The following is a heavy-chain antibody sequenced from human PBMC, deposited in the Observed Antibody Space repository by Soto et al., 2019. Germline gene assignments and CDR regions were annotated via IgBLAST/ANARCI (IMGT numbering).Heavy chain of an antibody. CDR1: GGSISSYY. V-gene: IGHV4-59*01. Sequence: QVQLQESGPGLVKPSETLSLTCALSGGSISSYYWSWIRQPPGKGLEWIGYFYYSGSTNYNPSLKSRVTISVDTSKNQLSLKLSSVTAADTAVYYCARGALTTYFDYWGQGTLVTVSS. CDR3: ARGALTTYFDY. J-gene: IGHJ4*02. CDR2: FYYSGST.